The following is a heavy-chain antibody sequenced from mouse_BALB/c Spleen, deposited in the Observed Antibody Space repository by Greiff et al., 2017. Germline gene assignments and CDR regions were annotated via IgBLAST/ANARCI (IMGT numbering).Heavy chain of an antibody. CDR1: GYTFTSYW. J-gene: IGHJ4*01. D-gene: IGHD6-1*01. V-gene: IGHV1S132*01. Sequence: VQLQQSGAELVKPGASVKLSCKTSGYTFTSYWIQWVKQRPGQGLGWIGEIFPGTGTTYYNEKFKGKATLTIDTSSSTAYMQLSSLTSEDSAVYFCAIAYYYAMDYWGQGTSVTVSS. CDR3: AIAYYYAMDY. CDR2: IFPGTGTT.